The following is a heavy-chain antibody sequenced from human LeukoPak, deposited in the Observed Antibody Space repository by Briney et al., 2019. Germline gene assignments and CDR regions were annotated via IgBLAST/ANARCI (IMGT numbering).Heavy chain of an antibody. CDR2: IKQDGSEK. D-gene: IGHD2-2*01. Sequence: GGSLRLSCAASGFTFSSYWMSWVRQAPGKGLEWVANIKQDGSEKYYVDSVKGRFTISRDNAKNSLYLQMNSLRAEDTAVYYCARDPYCSSTSCYLDYWGQGTLVTVSS. CDR3: ARDPYCSSTSCYLDY. CDR1: GFTFSSYW. V-gene: IGHV3-7*01. J-gene: IGHJ4*02.